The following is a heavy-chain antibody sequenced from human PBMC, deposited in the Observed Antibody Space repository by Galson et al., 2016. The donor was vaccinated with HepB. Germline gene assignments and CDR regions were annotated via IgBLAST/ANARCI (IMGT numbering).Heavy chain of an antibody. D-gene: IGHD3-10*01. CDR2: IDPSDSYT. CDR3: RGFGDAKSHDIFDI. V-gene: IGHV5-10-1*01. CDR1: GYNFTNYW. J-gene: IGHJ3*02. Sequence: QSGAEVKKPGESLRISCKGSGYNFTNYWYTWVRQMPGKGLEWMGRIDPSDSYTSYSPSFQGHVTISTDKSISTAHLQWTSLKASDTAMYYGRGFGDAKSHDIFDIWGQGKMVTVSS.